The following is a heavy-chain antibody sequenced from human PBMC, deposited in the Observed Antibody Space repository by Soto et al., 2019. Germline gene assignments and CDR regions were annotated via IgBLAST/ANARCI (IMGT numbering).Heavy chain of an antibody. Sequence: GGSLRRSCAASGFTFSSYSINWVRQAPGKGLEWVSYISSSSSTIYYADSVKGRFTISRDNAKNSLYLQMNSLRAEDTAVYYCARATVVQLELRSTAFDIWGQGTMVTVSS. CDR2: ISSSSSTI. CDR3: ARATVVQLELRSTAFDI. J-gene: IGHJ3*02. D-gene: IGHD1-7*01. CDR1: GFTFSSYS. V-gene: IGHV3-48*01.